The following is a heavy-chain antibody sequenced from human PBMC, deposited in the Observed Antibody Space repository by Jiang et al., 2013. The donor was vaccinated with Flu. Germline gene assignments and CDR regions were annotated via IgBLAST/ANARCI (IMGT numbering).Heavy chain of an antibody. CDR3: ARGWIQLCGVGDP. CDR2: ISGSGSTI. Sequence: QLVESGGGLVQPGGSLRLSCAASGFTFSNYYMSWIRQTPGKGLEWVSYISGSGSTIYYADSVKGRFTISRDNAKNSLYLQMNSLRVEDTAVYYCARGWIQLCGVGDPWGQGTLVTVSS. V-gene: IGHV3-11*01. CDR1: GFTFSNYY. D-gene: IGHD5-18*01. J-gene: IGHJ5*02.